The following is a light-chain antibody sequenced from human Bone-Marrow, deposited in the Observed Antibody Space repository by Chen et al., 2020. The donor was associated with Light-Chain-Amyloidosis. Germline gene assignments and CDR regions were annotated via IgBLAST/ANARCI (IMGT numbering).Light chain of an antibody. Sequence: QSALTQPASVSGSPGQSITISCTGTNSDVGGDNHVAWYQQHPDNAPTLMLYEVTTRPSWVPDRFSGSKSDNTASLTISGLQTAAEADYFCSSYTITTTLVFGSGTRVTVL. J-gene: IGLJ1*01. V-gene: IGLV2-14*01. CDR1: NSDVGGDNH. CDR2: EVT. CDR3: SSYTITTTLV.